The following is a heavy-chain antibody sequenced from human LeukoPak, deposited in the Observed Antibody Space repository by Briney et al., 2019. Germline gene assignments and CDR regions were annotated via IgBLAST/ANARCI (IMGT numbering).Heavy chain of an antibody. D-gene: IGHD6-13*01. V-gene: IGHV3-30*02. J-gene: IGHJ4*02. CDR3: AKVFQDSSSWYFDY. Sequence: GGSLRLSCAASGFTFSSYGMHWVRQAPGKGLEWVAFIRYDGSNKYYADSVKGRFTISRDNSKNTLYLQMNSLRAEDTALYYCAKVFQDSSSWYFDYWGQGTLVTVSS. CDR2: IRYDGSNK. CDR1: GFTFSSYG.